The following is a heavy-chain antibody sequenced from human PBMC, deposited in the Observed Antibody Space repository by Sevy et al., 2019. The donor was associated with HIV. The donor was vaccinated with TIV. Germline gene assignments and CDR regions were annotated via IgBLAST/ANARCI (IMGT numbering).Heavy chain of an antibody. Sequence: GGSLRLSCEASGFTLSNYGMHWVRQAPGKGLEWVAVISYDGSNKYYADSVKGRFTISRDNSKNTRNLQMNSPRAEETAVYYCAKEDSTTFYGSGSYYNIYYFDYWGQGTLVTVSS. V-gene: IGHV3-30*18. CDR2: ISYDGSNK. J-gene: IGHJ4*02. D-gene: IGHD3-10*01. CDR1: GFTLSNYG. CDR3: AKEDSTTFYGSGSYYNIYYFDY.